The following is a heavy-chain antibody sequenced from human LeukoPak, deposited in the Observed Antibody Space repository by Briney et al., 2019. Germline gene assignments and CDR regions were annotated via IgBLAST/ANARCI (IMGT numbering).Heavy chain of an antibody. CDR3: ARGRRRVGGVIPYFDY. J-gene: IGHJ4*02. D-gene: IGHD3-10*01. Sequence: PSQTLCLTCAVSGVSFSVYYLGWIRQPTGKGTNWTGEINHSGSPNYNPSRKSRVTISVDTSKNQFSLKLSSVTAADTAVYYCARGRRRVGGVIPYFDYWGQGTLVTVSS. CDR1: GVSFSVYY. CDR2: INHSGSP. V-gene: IGHV4-34*01.